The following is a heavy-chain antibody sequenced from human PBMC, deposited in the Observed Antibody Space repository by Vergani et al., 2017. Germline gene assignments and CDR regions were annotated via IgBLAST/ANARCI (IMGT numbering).Heavy chain of an antibody. CDR2: ISNDGSKK. CDR1: GFIFSSHA. V-gene: IGHV3-30*18. D-gene: IGHD3-10*01. CDR3: AKAGSVNSGSLQDNLYMDV. J-gene: IGHJ6*03. Sequence: QVQLAESGGGRVQPGRSLRLSCAASGFIFSSHAIHWVRQAPGKGLEWVAVISNDGSKKYYADSVKGRFTISRDNSKNTLDLQMNSLRTQDTAVYYCAKAGSVNSGSLQDNLYMDVWGKGTTVTVS.